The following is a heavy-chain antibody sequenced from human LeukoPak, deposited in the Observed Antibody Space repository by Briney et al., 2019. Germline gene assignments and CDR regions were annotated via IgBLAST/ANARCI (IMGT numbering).Heavy chain of an antibody. CDR1: GGTFSSYA. D-gene: IGHD3/OR15-3a*01. Sequence: ASVKVSCKASGGTFSSYAISWVRQAPGQGLEWMGRIIPILGIANYAQKFQGRVTMTRDTSISTAYMELSRLRSDDTAVYYCARDPDPLDWGSFRYFDYWGQGTLVTVSS. V-gene: IGHV1-69*04. CDR2: IIPILGIA. CDR3: ARDPDPLDWGSFRYFDY. J-gene: IGHJ4*02.